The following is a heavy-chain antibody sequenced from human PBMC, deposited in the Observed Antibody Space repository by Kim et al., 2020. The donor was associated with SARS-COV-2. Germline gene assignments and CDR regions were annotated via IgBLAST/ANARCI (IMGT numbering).Heavy chain of an antibody. CDR1: GGSISSSNW. V-gene: IGHV4-4*02. D-gene: IGHD3-3*01. J-gene: IGHJ3*02. Sequence: SETLSLTCAVSGGSISSSNWWSWVRQPPGKGLEWIGEIYHSGSTNYNPSLKSRVTISVDKSKNQFSLKLSSVTAADTAVYYCARGLPRYYDFWSGYLKDAFDIWGQGTMVTVSS. CDR2: IYHSGST. CDR3: ARGLPRYYDFWSGYLKDAFDI.